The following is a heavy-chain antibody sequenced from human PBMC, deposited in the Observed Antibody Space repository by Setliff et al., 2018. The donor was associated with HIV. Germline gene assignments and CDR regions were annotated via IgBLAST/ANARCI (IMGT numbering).Heavy chain of an antibody. Sequence: SETLSLTCGVSGYSMSSGYYWGWIRQPPGKGLEWIGEINHSGSTNYNPSLKSRVTILVDTSKNQFSLKLSSVTAADTAVYYCARHAAGPDGPFDYWGQGTLVTVSS. CDR1: GYSMSSGYY. CDR3: ARHAAGPDGPFDY. CDR2: INHSGST. D-gene: IGHD2-2*01. J-gene: IGHJ4*02. V-gene: IGHV4-38-2*01.